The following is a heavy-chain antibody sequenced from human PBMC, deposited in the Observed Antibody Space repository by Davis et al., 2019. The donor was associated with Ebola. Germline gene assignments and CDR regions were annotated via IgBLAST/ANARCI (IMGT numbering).Heavy chain of an antibody. CDR1: GGSISSTSHY. CDR3: ARATDAFDI. V-gene: IGHV4-39*07. CDR2: IYYSGST. J-gene: IGHJ3*02. Sequence: MPSETLSLTCTVSGGSISSTSHYWGWIRQPPGKGLQWIGSIYYSGSTYYNPSLKSRVTISVDTSKNQFSLKLSSVTAADTAVYYCARATDAFDIWGQGTMVTVSS.